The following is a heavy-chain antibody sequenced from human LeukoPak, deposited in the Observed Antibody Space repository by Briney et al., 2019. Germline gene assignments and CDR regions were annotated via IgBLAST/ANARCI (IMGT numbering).Heavy chain of an antibody. CDR1: GHILTTLN. J-gene: IGHJ4*02. D-gene: IGHD3-10*01. CDR3: TRDGGDYGASGSYPDY. V-gene: IGHV1-24*01. CDR2: FDPEEGKI. Sequence: ASVKVSCKVSGHILTTLNIHWVRQAPGKGLEWMGGFDPEEGKIIYAQKFQGRVTLTADEATNTAYMELNRPRSDDTAVYYCTRDGGDYGASGSYPDYWGQGTLVTVSS.